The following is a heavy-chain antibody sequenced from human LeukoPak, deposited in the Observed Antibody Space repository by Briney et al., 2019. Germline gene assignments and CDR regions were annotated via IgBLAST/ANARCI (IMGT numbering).Heavy chain of an antibody. Sequence: SETLSLTCAVYGGSSSGYYWSWIRQPPGKGLGWNGEINYSGSTNYNPSLKSRVTISVDTSKNQFSLKLSSVTAADTAVYYCARGLVGATGYYFDYWGQGTLVTVSS. J-gene: IGHJ4*02. CDR2: INYSGST. CDR1: GGSSSGYY. D-gene: IGHD1-26*01. V-gene: IGHV4-34*01. CDR3: ARGLVGATGYYFDY.